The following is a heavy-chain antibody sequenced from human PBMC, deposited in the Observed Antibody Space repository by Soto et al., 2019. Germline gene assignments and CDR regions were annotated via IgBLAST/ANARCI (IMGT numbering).Heavy chain of an antibody. D-gene: IGHD2-15*01. CDR2: IIPIFGTA. V-gene: IGHV1-69*13. CDR3: ASDDCSGGSCGNYYYYGMDV. Sequence: SVEVSCKXSGGTFSSYATSWVRQAPGQGLEWMGGIIPIFGTANYAQKFQGRVTITADESTSTAYMELSSLRSEDTAVYYCASDDCSGGSCGNYYYYGMDVWGQGTTVTVSS. J-gene: IGHJ6*02. CDR1: GGTFSSYA.